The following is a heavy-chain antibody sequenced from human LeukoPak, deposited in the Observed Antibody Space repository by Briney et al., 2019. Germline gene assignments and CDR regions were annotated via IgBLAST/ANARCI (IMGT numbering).Heavy chain of an antibody. CDR1: GGTFSSYA. CDR2: IIPIFGTA. Sequence: ASVKVSCKASGGTFSSYAISWVRQAPGQGLEWMGGIIPIFGTANYAQKFQGRVTITTDESTSTAYMELSSLRSEDTAVYYCARKADMITFGGVIGLFDPWGQGTLVTVPS. CDR3: ARKADMITFGGVIGLFDP. V-gene: IGHV1-69*05. J-gene: IGHJ5*02. D-gene: IGHD3-16*02.